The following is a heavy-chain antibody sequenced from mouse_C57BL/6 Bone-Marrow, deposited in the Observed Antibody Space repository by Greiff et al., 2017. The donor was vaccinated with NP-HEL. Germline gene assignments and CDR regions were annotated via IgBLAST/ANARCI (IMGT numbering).Heavy chain of an antibody. CDR1: GFTFSDYG. J-gene: IGHJ4*01. Sequence: EVKLLESGGGLVQPGGSLKLSCAASGFTFSDYGMAWVRQAPRKGPEWVAFISNLAYSIYYADTVTGRFTISRENAKNTLYLEMSSLRSEDTAMYYCARQGNLGYAMDYWGQGTSVTVSS. V-gene: IGHV5-15*01. CDR3: ARQGNLGYAMDY. D-gene: IGHD2-1*01. CDR2: ISNLAYSI.